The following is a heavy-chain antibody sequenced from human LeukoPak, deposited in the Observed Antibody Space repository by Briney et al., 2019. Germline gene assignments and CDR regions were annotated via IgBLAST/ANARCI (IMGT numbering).Heavy chain of an antibody. J-gene: IGHJ4*02. Sequence: SETLSLTCAVSGGSISSSNWWSWVRQPPGKGLEWIGEIYHSGSTNYNPSLKSRVTISVDRSKNQFSLKLSSVTAADTAVYYCARDLLAAAGSGLGYWGQGTLVTVSS. V-gene: IGHV4-4*02. CDR2: IYHSGST. CDR3: ARDLLAAAGSGLGY. D-gene: IGHD6-13*01. CDR1: GGSISSSNW.